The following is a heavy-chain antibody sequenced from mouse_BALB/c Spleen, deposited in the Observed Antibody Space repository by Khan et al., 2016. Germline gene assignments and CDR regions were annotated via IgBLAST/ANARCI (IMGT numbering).Heavy chain of an antibody. CDR2: TNPTNGRT. D-gene: IGHD1-1*01. CDR3: ARMKKIVATYFAY. J-gene: IGHJ2*01. V-gene: IGHV1S81*02. Sequence: QVQLQQSGAELVKAGASVKMSCKASGYTFTSYWMHWVKQRLGQGLEWFAETNPTNGRTYYNEKFKSKATLTVDKSSSTAYMLLSGPTFEDSAVYYGARMKKIVATYFAYWGQGTTLTVSS. CDR1: GYTFTSYW.